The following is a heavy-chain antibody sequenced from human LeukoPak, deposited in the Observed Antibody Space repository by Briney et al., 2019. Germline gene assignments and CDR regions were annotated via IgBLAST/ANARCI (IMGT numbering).Heavy chain of an antibody. D-gene: IGHD5-12*01. CDR3: ARAQPRKWLRTPIYYMDV. Sequence: GASVRVSCKASGYTFTSYAMNWVRQAPGQGLEWMGWINPNSGGTNYAQKLQGRVTMTTDTSTSTAYMELRSLRSDDTAVYYCARAQPRKWLRTPIYYMDVWGKGTTVTVSS. V-gene: IGHV1-18*01. CDR2: INPNSGGT. J-gene: IGHJ6*03. CDR1: GYTFTSYA.